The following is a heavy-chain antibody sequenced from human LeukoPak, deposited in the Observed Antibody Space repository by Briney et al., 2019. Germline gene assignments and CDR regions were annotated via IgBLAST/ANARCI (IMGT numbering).Heavy chain of an antibody. V-gene: IGHV1-2*02. CDR1: GYTFTGYY. CDR3: ARDLVQSDAFDI. J-gene: IGHJ3*02. Sequence: ASVKVSCKASGYTFTGYYMHWVRQAPGQGLEWMGWINPNSGGTNYAQKFQGRVTMTRDTSISTAYMELSRPRSDDTAVYYCARDLVQSDAFDIWGQGTMVTVSS. CDR2: INPNSGGT.